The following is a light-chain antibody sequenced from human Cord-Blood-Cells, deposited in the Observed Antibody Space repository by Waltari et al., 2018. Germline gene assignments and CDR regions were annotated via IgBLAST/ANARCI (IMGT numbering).Light chain of an antibody. Sequence: QSALTQPASVSGSPGQSITIPCTGTSSDGGRYNLVSWYQQHPGKAPKLMIYEVSKRPSGVSNRFSGSKSGNTASLTISGLQAEDEADYYCCSYAGSSTLVFGGGTKLTVL. CDR3: CSYAGSSTLV. J-gene: IGLJ3*02. V-gene: IGLV2-23*02. CDR2: EVS. CDR1: SSDGGRYNL.